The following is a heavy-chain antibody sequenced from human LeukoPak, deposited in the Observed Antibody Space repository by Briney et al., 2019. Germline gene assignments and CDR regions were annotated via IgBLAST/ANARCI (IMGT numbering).Heavy chain of an antibody. J-gene: IGHJ5*02. CDR2: IYYSGSA. V-gene: IGHV4-30-4*08. CDR1: GGSISSGDYY. CDR3: ARGEYYDSIRWFDP. Sequence: SETLSLTCTVSGGSISSGDYYWSWIRQPPGKGLEWIGYIYYSGSAYYNPSLKGRVTISIDRSKNQFSLGLSSVTAADTAVYYCARGEYYDSIRWFDPWGQGTLVTVSS. D-gene: IGHD3-22*01.